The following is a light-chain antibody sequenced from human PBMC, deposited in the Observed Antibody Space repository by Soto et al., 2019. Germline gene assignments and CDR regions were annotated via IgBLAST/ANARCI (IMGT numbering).Light chain of an antibody. CDR2: DTS. CDR1: ESVSSSH. Sequence: IVLTQSPGTLSVSPGERATLSCRASESVSSSHLAWYQHKPGQPPRLLIYDTSSRATGIPDRFSGSGSGTDFTLTINRLESEDFAVYYCQQYGHSYTFGQGTKLEMK. J-gene: IGKJ2*01. CDR3: QQYGHSYT. V-gene: IGKV3-20*01.